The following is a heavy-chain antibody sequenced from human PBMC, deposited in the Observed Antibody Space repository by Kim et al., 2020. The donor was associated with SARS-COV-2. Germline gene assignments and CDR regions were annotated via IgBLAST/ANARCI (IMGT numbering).Heavy chain of an antibody. CDR1: GYTFTSYA. CDR2: INAGNGNT. Sequence: ASVKVSCKASGYTFTSYAMHWVRQAPGQRLEWMGWINAGNGNTKYSQKFQGRVTITRDTSASTAYMELSSLRSEDTAVYYCARGVSRQWLVPSPFDYWGQGTLVTVSS. V-gene: IGHV1-3*01. D-gene: IGHD6-19*01. J-gene: IGHJ4*02. CDR3: ARGVSRQWLVPSPFDY.